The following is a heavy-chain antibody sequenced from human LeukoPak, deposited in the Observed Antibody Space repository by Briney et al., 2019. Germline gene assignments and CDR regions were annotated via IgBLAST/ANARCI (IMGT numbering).Heavy chain of an antibody. V-gene: IGHV3-11*01. CDR3: AREHSSSVDEAFAY. Sequence: GGSLRLSCAASGFTFSDYYMSWIRQAPGKGLEWVSYISSSGSTIYYADSVKGRFTISRDNAKNSLYLQMNSLRAEDTAVYYCAREHSSSVDEAFAYWGQGTLVTVSS. CDR2: ISSSGSTI. CDR1: GFTFSDYY. J-gene: IGHJ4*02. D-gene: IGHD6-6*01.